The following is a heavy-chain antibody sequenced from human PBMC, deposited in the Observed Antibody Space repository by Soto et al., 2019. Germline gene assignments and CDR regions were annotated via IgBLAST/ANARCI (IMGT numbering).Heavy chain of an antibody. CDR3: ARLYYYGSGSYYNEYYYYYYGMDA. D-gene: IGHD3-10*01. V-gene: IGHV1-2*02. J-gene: IGHJ6*04. CDR2: INPNSGGT. Sequence: ASVKVSCKASGYTFTGYYMHWGRQAPGQGLEWMGWINPNSGGTNYAQKFQGRVTMTRDTSISTAYMELSRLRSDDTAVHYCARLYYYGSGSYYNEYYYYYYGMDAWGKGTTVTVS. CDR1: GYTFTGYY.